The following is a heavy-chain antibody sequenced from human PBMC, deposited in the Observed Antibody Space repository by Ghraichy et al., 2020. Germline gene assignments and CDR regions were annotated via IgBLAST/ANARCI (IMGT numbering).Heavy chain of an antibody. Sequence: GGSLRLSCAASGFTFSSYHMNWVRQAPGKGLEWVSSISSSSTYIFYADSVKGRFTISRDNAKNSLYLQVNSLRAEDTAVYYCAKTGATSGSPDRHFDYWGKGTLVTVSS. CDR1: GFTFSSYH. CDR2: ISSSSTYI. V-gene: IGHV3-21*01. D-gene: IGHD1-26*01. CDR3: AKTGATSGSPDRHFDY. J-gene: IGHJ4*02.